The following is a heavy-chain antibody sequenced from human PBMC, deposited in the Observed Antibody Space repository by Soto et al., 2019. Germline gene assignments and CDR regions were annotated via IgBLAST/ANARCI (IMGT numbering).Heavy chain of an antibody. CDR1: GFTFSTYA. CDR3: VRDIAAAGFDY. D-gene: IGHD6-13*01. CDR2: ITGSGGST. J-gene: IGHJ4*01. V-gene: IGHV3-23*01. Sequence: PGGALRLSCAASGFTFSTYAMIWVRQAPGKGLEWVSVITGSGGSTYYADSVKGRFTISRDNSKNTLYLQMNSLRAEDTAVYYCVRDIAAAGFDYWGHGTLVTVSS.